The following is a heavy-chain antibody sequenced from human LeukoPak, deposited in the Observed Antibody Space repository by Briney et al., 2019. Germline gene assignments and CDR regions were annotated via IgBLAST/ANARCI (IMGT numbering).Heavy chain of an antibody. D-gene: IGHD6-19*01. CDR3: ARGSGWCFDY. J-gene: IGHJ4*02. CDR1: GGTFSSYA. V-gene: IGHV1-69*11. CDR2: IIPILGTA. Sequence: SVKVSCKASGGTFSSYAISRVRQAPGQGLEWMGRIIPILGTANYAQKFQGRVTITTDESTSTAYMELSSLRSEDTAVYYCARGSGWCFDYWGQGTLVTVSS.